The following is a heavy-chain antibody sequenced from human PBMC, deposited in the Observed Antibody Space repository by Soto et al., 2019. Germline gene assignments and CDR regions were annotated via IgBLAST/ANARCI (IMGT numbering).Heavy chain of an antibody. CDR2: MSHSGGT. Sequence: PSETLSLTCAVYGGFVTSGSYYWSWIRQPPGKGLEWIGEMSHSGGTHFNPSLKSRVTISVDTSKNQFTLKMSSVTAADTALYYCARAERGTATTVVDAFDIWGPGTMVTVSS. D-gene: IGHD1-1*01. CDR3: ARAERGTATTVVDAFDI. J-gene: IGHJ3*02. V-gene: IGHV4-34*01. CDR1: GGFVTSGSYY.